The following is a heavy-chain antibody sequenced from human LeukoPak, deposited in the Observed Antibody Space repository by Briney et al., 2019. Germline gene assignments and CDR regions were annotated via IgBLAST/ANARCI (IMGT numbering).Heavy chain of an antibody. Sequence: SETLSLTCTVSGGSISGSFWHWIRQPPGKGLEWMGYVFDRGTTAYNPSLKSRVTISVDTSKNQFSLKLSSVTAADTAVYYCARVQVVTAIGYYYYGMDVWGQGTTVTVSS. J-gene: IGHJ6*02. D-gene: IGHD2-21*02. CDR1: GGSISGSF. CDR2: VFDRGTT. V-gene: IGHV4-59*12. CDR3: ARVQVVTAIGYYYYGMDV.